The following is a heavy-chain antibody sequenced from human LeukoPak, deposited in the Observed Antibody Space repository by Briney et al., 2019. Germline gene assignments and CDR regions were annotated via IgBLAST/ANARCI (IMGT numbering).Heavy chain of an antibody. D-gene: IGHD1-26*01. CDR1: GGSISGDH. CDR3: ARGYSGSYYGV. J-gene: IGHJ4*02. V-gene: IGHV4-59*01. Sequence: SETLSLTCTVSGGSISGDHWSWIRQPPGKGLEWIGYIFYSGSTNYNPSLKSRVTISVDTSKNQFSLQLSSVTAADTAVYYCARGYSGSYYGVWGQGTLVTVSS. CDR2: IFYSGST.